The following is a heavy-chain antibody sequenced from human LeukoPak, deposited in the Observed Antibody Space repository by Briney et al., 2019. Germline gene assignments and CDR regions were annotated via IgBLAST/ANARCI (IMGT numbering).Heavy chain of an antibody. CDR2: IYYSGST. CDR1: GGSISSSSYY. D-gene: IGHD6-25*01. J-gene: IGHJ2*01. CDR3: ARDSTAAFDL. V-gene: IGHV4-39*07. Sequence: ASGTLSLTCTVSGGSISSSSYYWGWIRQPPGKGLEWIGSIYYSGSTYYNPSLKSRVTISVDTSKNQFSLKLSSVTAADTAVYYCARDSTAAFDLWGRGALVTVSS.